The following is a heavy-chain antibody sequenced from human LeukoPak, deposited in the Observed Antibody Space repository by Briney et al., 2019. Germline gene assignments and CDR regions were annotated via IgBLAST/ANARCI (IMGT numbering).Heavy chain of an antibody. V-gene: IGHV1-3*01. D-gene: IGHD4-11*01. CDR2: INAGNGNT. J-gene: IGHJ5*02. Sequence: ASVKVSCKTSGHTFTSYAMHWVRLAPGQRLEWMGWINAGNGNTKYSQKFQDRVTITRDTSASTAYMELSSLRSEDTAVYFCARGHYSNYWFDPWGQGTLVTVSS. CDR3: ARGHYSNYWFDP. CDR1: GHTFTSYA.